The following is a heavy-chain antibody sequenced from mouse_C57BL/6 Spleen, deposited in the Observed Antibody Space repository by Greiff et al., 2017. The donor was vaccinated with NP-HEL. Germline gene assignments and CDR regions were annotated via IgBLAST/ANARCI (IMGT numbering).Heavy chain of an antibody. CDR2: IYPGSGST. CDR1: GYTFTSYW. Sequence: QVQLQQPGAELVKPGASVKMSCKASGYTFTSYWITWVKQRPGQGLEWIGDIYPGSGSTNYNEKFKSKATLTVDTSSSTAYMQLSSLTSEDSAVYYCARRAYYGSSYYAMDYWGQGTSVTVSS. V-gene: IGHV1-55*01. J-gene: IGHJ4*01. D-gene: IGHD1-1*01. CDR3: ARRAYYGSSYYAMDY.